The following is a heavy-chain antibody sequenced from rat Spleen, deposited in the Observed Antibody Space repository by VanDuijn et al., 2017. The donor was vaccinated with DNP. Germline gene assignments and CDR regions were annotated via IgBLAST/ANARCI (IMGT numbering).Heavy chain of an antibody. CDR3: AKDAFDY. V-gene: IGHV5S13*01. CDR1: GFTFSDYG. Sequence: EVQLVESGGGLVQPGRSLKLSCAASGFTFSDYGMAWVLQSPTKGLEWVASITSDGGNTYYRDSVKGRFTISRDNAKNTQYLQMDSLRSEDTATYYCAKDAFDYWGQGAMVTVSS. J-gene: IGHJ2*01. CDR2: ITSDGGNT.